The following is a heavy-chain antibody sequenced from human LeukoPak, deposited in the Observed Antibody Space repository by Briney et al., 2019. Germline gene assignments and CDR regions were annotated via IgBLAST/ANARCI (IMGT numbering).Heavy chain of an antibody. V-gene: IGHV4-59*08. CDR2: IYYSGST. CDR3: ASHTYYYDSSGYSYYFDY. Sequence: SETLSLTCTVSGGSISSCYWSWIRQPPGKGLEWIGYIYYSGSTNYNPSLKSRVTISVDTSKNQFSLKLSSVTAADTAVYYCASHTYYYDSSGYSYYFDYWGQGTLVTVSS. D-gene: IGHD3-22*01. J-gene: IGHJ4*02. CDR1: GGSISSCY.